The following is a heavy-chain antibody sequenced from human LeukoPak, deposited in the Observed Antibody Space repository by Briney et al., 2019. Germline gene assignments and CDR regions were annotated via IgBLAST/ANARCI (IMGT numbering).Heavy chain of an antibody. CDR2: ISSSGSTI. Sequence: GGSLRLSCAASGFTFSSYEMNWVRQAPGKGLEWVSYISSSGSTIYYADSVKGRFTISRDNAKNSLYLQMNRLRAEDTAVYYCAGDHAPYCSGGSCYSGNDYWGQGTLVTVSS. CDR1: GFTFSSYE. D-gene: IGHD2-15*01. V-gene: IGHV3-48*03. CDR3: AGDHAPYCSGGSCYSGNDY. J-gene: IGHJ4*02.